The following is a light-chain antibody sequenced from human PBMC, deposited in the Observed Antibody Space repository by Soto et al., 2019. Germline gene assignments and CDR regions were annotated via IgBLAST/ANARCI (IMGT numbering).Light chain of an antibody. J-gene: IGKJ1*01. CDR1: QSLVSSDGNTY. Sequence: DVVMTQSPLSLPVTLGQPASISCRSTQSLVSSDGNTYLTWLQQRPGQSPRRLIYRVSGRESGVPDRFSGGGSGTDFTLKISSLGAGDVGVYYCLQGSKWHGTFGQGTKVDIK. V-gene: IGKV2-30*01. CDR3: LQGSKWHGT. CDR2: RVS.